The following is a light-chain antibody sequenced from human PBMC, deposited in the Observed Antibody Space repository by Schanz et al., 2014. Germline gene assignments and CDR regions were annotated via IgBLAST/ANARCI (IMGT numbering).Light chain of an antibody. CDR3: QQYHNWPQFT. J-gene: IGKJ3*01. V-gene: IGKV1-39*01. CDR1: QSISTY. CDR2: SAS. Sequence: DIQMTQSPSSLSASVGDRVTITCRASQSISTYLNWYQQKPGQAPKLLIYSASSLQSGVPSRFSGSGSGTDFTLTISSLQPEDFAVYYCQQYHNWPQFTFGPGTKVDIK.